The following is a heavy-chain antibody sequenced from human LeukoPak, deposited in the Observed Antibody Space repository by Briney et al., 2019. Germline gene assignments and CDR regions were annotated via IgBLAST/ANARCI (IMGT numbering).Heavy chain of an antibody. CDR2: IYTNGNT. D-gene: IGHD6-13*01. J-gene: IGHJ4*02. CDR1: GGSISSYY. Sequence: SETLSLTCTVSGGSISSYYWSWIRQPPGKGLEWIGCIYTNGNTNYNPSLKSRVTISVDTSKNQFSLKLSSVTAADTAVYYCARKDSTSWNFGYWGQGTLVTVSS. V-gene: IGHV4-4*09. CDR3: ARKDSTSWNFGY.